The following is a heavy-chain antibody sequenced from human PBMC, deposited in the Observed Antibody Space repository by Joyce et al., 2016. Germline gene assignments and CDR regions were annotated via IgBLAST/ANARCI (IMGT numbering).Heavy chain of an antibody. CDR1: GYPFTEYY. CDR3: ARTLANCRGGSCY. J-gene: IGHJ4*02. V-gene: IGHV1-2*02. Sequence: QVQLVQSGAEVKKPGASVMVSCTASGYPFTEYYIHWVRQAPGQGVELMGWINPNSGDTNYAKKFQGRVTRTRDTSISTAHMELSSLRSDDTAVYYCARTLANCRGGSCYWAQGTLLTVSS. D-gene: IGHD2-15*01. CDR2: INPNSGDT.